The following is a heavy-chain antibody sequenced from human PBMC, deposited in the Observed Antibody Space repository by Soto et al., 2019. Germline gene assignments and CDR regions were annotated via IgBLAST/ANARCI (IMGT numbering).Heavy chain of an antibody. CDR2: ISVYYGNT. CDR1: NYTFTSYG. CDR3: ARGGLKWEGGGFDF. D-gene: IGHD1-26*01. Sequence: ASVKVSCKASNYTFTSYGISWVRQAPGQGLEWMGWISVYYGNTNYAQKFQDRVTMTTDTSTSTAYLELRSLTSDDTAVYYCARGGLKWEGGGFDFWGQGTLVTVSS. V-gene: IGHV1-18*04. J-gene: IGHJ4*02.